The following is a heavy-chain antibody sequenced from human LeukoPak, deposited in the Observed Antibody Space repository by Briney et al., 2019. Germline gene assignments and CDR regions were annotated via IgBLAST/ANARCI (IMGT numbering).Heavy chain of an antibody. D-gene: IGHD2-2*01. CDR2: ISYDGSNK. Sequence: GGSLRLSCAASGFTFSSYAMHWVRQAPGKGLEWVAVISYDGSNKYYADSVKGRFTISRDNSKNTLYLQMNSLGVQDTAVYYCAKFTSGWSEDYWGQGTLVTVSS. V-gene: IGHV3-30*04. CDR3: AKFTSGWSEDY. J-gene: IGHJ4*02. CDR1: GFTFSSYA.